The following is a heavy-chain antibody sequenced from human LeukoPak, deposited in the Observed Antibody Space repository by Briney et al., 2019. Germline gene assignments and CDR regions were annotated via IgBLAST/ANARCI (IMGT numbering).Heavy chain of an antibody. J-gene: IGHJ4*02. D-gene: IGHD3-22*01. V-gene: IGHV4-30-4*01. CDR3: ARDLGYYDSSGYVD. CDR1: GGSISSGDYY. Sequence: SQTLSLTCTVSGGSISSGDYYWSWIRPPPGKGLEWIGYIYYSGGTYSNPSLKRRVTVSVDPSKNQFSLKLSPVTAADTAMYYCARDLGYYDSSGYVDWGQGTLVSVSS. CDR2: IYYSGGT.